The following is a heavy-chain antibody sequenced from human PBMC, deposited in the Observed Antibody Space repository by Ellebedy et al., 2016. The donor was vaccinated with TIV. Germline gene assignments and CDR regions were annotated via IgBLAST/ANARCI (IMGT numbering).Heavy chain of an antibody. V-gene: IGHV1-18*01. CDR3: ARAPGIVGATSPDY. J-gene: IGHJ4*02. D-gene: IGHD1-26*01. CDR2: ISAYNGNT. Sequence: ASVKVSXXASGYTFTSYGISWVRQAPGQGLEWMGWISAYNGNTNYAQKLQGRVTMTTDTSTSTAYMELRSLRSDDTAVYYCARAPGIVGATSPDYWGQGTLVTVSS. CDR1: GYTFTSYG.